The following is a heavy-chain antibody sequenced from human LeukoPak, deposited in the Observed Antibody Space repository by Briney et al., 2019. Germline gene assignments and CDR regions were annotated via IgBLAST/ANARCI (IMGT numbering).Heavy chain of an antibody. CDR1: GGSISSYY. V-gene: IGHV4-59*01. CDR2: IYYSGST. J-gene: IGHJ3*02. D-gene: IGHD3-22*01. Sequence: SETLSLICTVSGGSISSYYWSWIRQPPGKGLEWIGYIYYSGSTNYNPSLKSRVTISVDTSKNQFSLKLSSVTAADTAVYYCASFFDYYDSSDGAFDIWGQGTMVTVSS. CDR3: ASFFDYYDSSDGAFDI.